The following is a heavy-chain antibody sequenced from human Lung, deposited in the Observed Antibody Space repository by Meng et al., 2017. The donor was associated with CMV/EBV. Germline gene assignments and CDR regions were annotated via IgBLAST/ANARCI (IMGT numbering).Heavy chain of an antibody. CDR2: ISYIGST. J-gene: IGHJ3*02. Sequence: GSLRLXXTVSGGSVSSGSYYWSWLRQPPGKGLEWIGYISYIGSTNYNPSLKSRVSISVDTSKNQFSLKLSSVTAADTAIFYCARDILEHNAFDMWGQGPMVTVSS. CDR3: ARDILEHNAFDM. V-gene: IGHV4-61*01. D-gene: IGHD1/OR15-1a*01. CDR1: GGSVSSGSYY.